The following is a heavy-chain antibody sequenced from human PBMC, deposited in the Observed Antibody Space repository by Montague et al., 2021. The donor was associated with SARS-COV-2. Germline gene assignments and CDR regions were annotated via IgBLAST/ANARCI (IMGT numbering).Heavy chain of an antibody. CDR3: AHREEENNGYSWFGP. J-gene: IGHJ5*02. Sequence: PALVKPTQTLTLICSFSGFSLDTRGAAVAWIRQPPGKALEWVGSXYWNDGKHYNSSLESSLSMSKHTSKDQVAPIMTAVDPAITATYVCAHREEENNGYSWFGPWGQGTLVTVAS. CDR1: GFSLDTRGAA. V-gene: IGHV2-5*01. CDR2: XYWNDGK. D-gene: IGHD1-26*01.